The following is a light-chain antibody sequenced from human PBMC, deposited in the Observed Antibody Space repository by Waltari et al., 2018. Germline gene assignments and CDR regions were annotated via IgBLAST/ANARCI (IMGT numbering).Light chain of an antibody. CDR2: QAS. J-gene: IGKJ1*01. V-gene: IGKV1-5*03. CDR3: QQYNTYPWT. CDR1: QSISTG. Sequence: DIQMTQSPSTLSASVGDRVTITCRASQSISTGLAWYQQMPGKAPMLLIDQASSLESGVPSRFRGSGSGTEFTLTISSLQPDDFATYYCQQYNTYPWTFGQGTKVEIK.